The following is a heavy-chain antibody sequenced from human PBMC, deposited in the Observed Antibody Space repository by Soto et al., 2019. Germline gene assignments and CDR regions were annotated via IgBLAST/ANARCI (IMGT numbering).Heavy chain of an antibody. V-gene: IGHV4-31*03. CDR2: IYFSGSS. CDR1: GGSISSGGYY. CDR3: ARIKSAYYKIISYSFDY. D-gene: IGHD3-9*01. J-gene: IGHJ4*02. Sequence: QVQLQESGPGLVKPSQTLSLTCSVSGGSISSGGYYWSWIRQLPGKGLEWIGYIYFSGSSYYNPSLKRRLTISLDTSKNHFSLRLDSLTAADTAVYYCARIKSAYYKIISYSFDYWCRGTLVTVSS.